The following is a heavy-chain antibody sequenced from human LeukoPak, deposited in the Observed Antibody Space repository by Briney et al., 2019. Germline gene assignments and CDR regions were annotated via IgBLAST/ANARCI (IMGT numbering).Heavy chain of an antibody. CDR2: INPSGGIT. D-gene: IGHD2-15*01. CDR3: ARSGGWNYYGMDV. CDR1: GYTFINYY. J-gene: IGHJ6*02. V-gene: IGHV1-46*01. Sequence: ASVKVSCKASGYTFINYYLHWVRQAPGQGLEWMGMINPSGGITNYALKFQGRVTMTRDTSTSTVYMELRGLRFEDTAVYYCARSGGWNYYGMDVWGQGTTVTVSS.